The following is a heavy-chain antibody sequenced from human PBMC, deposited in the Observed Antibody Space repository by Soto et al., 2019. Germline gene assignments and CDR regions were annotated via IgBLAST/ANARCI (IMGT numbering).Heavy chain of an antibody. J-gene: IGHJ6*02. Sequence: QVQLVQSGAEVKKPGSSVKVSCKASGGTFSTHAISWVRQAPGQGLEWMGGIIPIFGTADYAQKFQGRVTITADESTSTAYMELSSLRAEDTAVYYCASREHDVIGGNYSYAMDVWGQGTTVTVSS. CDR2: IIPIFGTA. CDR1: GGTFSTHA. D-gene: IGHD1-26*01. V-gene: IGHV1-69*12. CDR3: ASREHDVIGGNYSYAMDV.